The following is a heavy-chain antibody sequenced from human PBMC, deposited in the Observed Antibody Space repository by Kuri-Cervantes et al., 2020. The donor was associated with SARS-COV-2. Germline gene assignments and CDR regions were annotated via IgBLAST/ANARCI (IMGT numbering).Heavy chain of an antibody. CDR1: GFTFSGYG. J-gene: IGHJ4*02. D-gene: IGHD6-13*01. V-gene: IGHV3-30*02. Sequence: GESLKISCAASGFTFSGYGMHWVRQAPGKGLEWVAFIRYDGSNKYYADSVKGRFTISRDNSKNTLYLQMNSLRAEDTAVYYCAKSRGIAAQDYFDYWGQGTLVTVSS. CDR3: AKSRGIAAQDYFDY. CDR2: IRYDGSNK.